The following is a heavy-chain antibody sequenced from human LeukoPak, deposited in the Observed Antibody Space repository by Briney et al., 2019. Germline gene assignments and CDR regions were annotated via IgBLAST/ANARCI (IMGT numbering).Heavy chain of an antibody. D-gene: IGHD3-10*01. CDR3: ARRGSKKSGSGSYRY. CDR2: ITHSGST. CDR1: GGSFSGYY. V-gene: IGHV4-34*01. Sequence: SETLSLTCAVYGGSFSGYYWSWIRQPPGQGLEWIGEITHSGSTTYNPSLKSRVTISVDTSKNQFSLKLSSVTAADTAVYYCARRGSKKSGSGSYRYWGQGTLVTVSS. J-gene: IGHJ4*02.